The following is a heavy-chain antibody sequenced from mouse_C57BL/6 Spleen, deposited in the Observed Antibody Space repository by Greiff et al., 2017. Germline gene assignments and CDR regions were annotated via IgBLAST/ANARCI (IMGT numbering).Heavy chain of an antibody. CDR3: ARSHYYGSSHWYFDV. CDR2: INPSNGGT. CDR1: GYTFTSYW. V-gene: IGHV1-53*01. Sequence: QVQLQQPGTELVKPGASVKLSCKASGYTFTSYWMHWVKQRPGQGLEWIGNINPSNGGTNYNEKFKSKATLTVDKSSSTAYMQISSLTSEDSAVYYCARSHYYGSSHWYFDVWGTGTTVTVSS. J-gene: IGHJ1*03. D-gene: IGHD1-1*01.